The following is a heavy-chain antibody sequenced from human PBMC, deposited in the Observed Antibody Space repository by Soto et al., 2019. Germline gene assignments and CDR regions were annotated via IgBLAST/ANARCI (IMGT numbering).Heavy chain of an antibody. V-gene: IGHV3-7*05. CDR1: GFMFSGYW. CDR2: IKQDVSEI. J-gene: IGHJ4*02. D-gene: IGHD5-12*01. Sequence: EVQLVESGGGVVQPGGSLRLSCAASGFMFSGYWMTWVRQAPRKGLEWVANIKQDVSEIYYVDSVRGRFTISRDNVKNSLYLQMNSLRAEDTAVYYCARDWNGYRDYWGQGTLVTVSS. CDR3: ARDWNGYRDY.